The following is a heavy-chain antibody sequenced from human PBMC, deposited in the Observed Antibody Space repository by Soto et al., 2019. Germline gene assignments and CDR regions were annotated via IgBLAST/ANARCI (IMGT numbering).Heavy chain of an antibody. CDR3: AKEAGDH. CDR1: GGTFNTYA. J-gene: IGHJ4*02. D-gene: IGHD3-10*01. CDR2: IIPIFGIK. Sequence: QMQLVQSGAEVKERGSSVKISCNTSGGTFNTYALTWVRQAPGQGLEWIGGIIPIFGIKNVAQRFQGRVTINADESLTTAYMEMTILSSDDTAVYYCAKEAGDHWGQGTLVTVSS. V-gene: IGHV1-69*01.